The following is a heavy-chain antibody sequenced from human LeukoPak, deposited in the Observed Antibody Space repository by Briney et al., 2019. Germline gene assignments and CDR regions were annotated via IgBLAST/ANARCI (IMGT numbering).Heavy chain of an antibody. J-gene: IGHJ4*02. V-gene: IGHV3-53*05. CDR2: IYSGGST. D-gene: IGHD5-24*01. CDR1: GFTVSSNY. CDR3: AKAAGRWLTDYFDY. Sequence: GGSLRLSCAAAGFTVSSNYMSWVRQAPGKGLEWVSVIYSGGSTYYADSVKGRFTISRDKSKNTLYLQMNSLRAEDTAVYYCAKAAGRWLTDYFDYWGQGTLVTVSS.